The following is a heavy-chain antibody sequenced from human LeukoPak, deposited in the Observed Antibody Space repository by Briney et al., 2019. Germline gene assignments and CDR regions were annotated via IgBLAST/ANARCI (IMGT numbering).Heavy chain of an antibody. V-gene: IGHV3-7*01. D-gene: IGHD5-18*01. CDR1: GFTFSSYW. CDR3: ARERGRGYSYGYADY. CDR2: IKQDGSEK. J-gene: IGHJ4*02. Sequence: GGSLRLSCAASGFTFSSYWMSWVRQAPGKGLEWVANIKQDGSEKYYVDSVKGRFTISRDNAKNSLYLQMNSLRAEDTAVYYCARERGRGYSYGYADYWGQGTLVTVSS.